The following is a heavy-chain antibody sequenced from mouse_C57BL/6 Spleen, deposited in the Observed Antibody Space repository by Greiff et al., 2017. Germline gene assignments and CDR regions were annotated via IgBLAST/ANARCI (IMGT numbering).Heavy chain of an antibody. CDR1: GYTFTDYN. J-gene: IGHJ2*01. CDR3: ARSPYYGSSYNYFDY. CDR2: INPNNGGT. V-gene: IGHV1-22*01. Sequence: VQLKESGPELVKPGASVKMSCKASGYTFTDYNMHWVKQSHGKSLEWIGYINPNNGGTSYNQKFKGKATLTVNKSSSTAYMELRSLTSEDSAVYYCARSPYYGSSYNYFDYWGQGTTLTVSS. D-gene: IGHD1-1*01.